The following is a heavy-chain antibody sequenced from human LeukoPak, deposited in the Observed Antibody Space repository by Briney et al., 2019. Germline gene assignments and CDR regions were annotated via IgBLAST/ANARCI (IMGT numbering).Heavy chain of an antibody. CDR2: INPSGGST. CDR1: GYTFTNYY. D-gene: IGHD3-9*01. CDR3: AKSLTYYDIFFDY. J-gene: IGHJ4*02. V-gene: IGHV1-46*01. Sequence: ASVKVSCKASGYTFTNYYIHWLRQAPGQGLEWMGFINPSGGSTSYAQRFQGRVTMTRDTSTSTVYLGLSSLRSEDTAVYYCAKSLTYYDIFFDYWGQGTLVTVSS.